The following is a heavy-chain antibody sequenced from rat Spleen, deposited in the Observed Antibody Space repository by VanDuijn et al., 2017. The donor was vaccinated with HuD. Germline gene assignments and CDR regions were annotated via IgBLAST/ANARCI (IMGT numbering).Heavy chain of an antibody. CDR1: GFTFSDYV. J-gene: IGHJ2*01. CDR3: AKDSSGGTFDY. CDR2: ISTSGGST. D-gene: IGHD4-3*01. Sequence: EVQLVESGGGLVQPGKSMKLSCAASGFTFSDYVMHWIRQAPKKGLEWVASISTSGGSTYYRASVKGRFTISRDNAKSTLYLQMDSLRSEDTATYYCAKDSSGGTFDYWGQGVMVTVSS. V-gene: IGHV5-19*01.